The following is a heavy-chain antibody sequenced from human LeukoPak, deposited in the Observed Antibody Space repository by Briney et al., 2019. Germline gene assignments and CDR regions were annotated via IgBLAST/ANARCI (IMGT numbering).Heavy chain of an antibody. Sequence: GGSLRLSCAASEFNFKTYGMSWVRQAPGKGLEWVSSMTSGGSYKYYADSVKGRFTISRDNAKNSLYLQMNSLRAEDTAVYYCAREPDHYDFWSGTSGNWGQGTLVTVSS. CDR1: EFNFKTYG. CDR2: MTSGGSYK. V-gene: IGHV3-21*01. CDR3: AREPDHYDFWSGTSGN. D-gene: IGHD3-3*01. J-gene: IGHJ4*02.